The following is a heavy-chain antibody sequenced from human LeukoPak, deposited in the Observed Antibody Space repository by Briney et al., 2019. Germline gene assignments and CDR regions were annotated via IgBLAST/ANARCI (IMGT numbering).Heavy chain of an antibody. D-gene: IGHD4-17*01. J-gene: IGHJ4*02. CDR2: IYYSGST. CDR3: TKDGLATVDYGGRKRATYYFDY. V-gene: IGHV4-39*07. CDR1: GGSISSSSYY. Sequence: SETLSLTCTVSGGSISSSSYYWGWIRQPPGKGLEWIGSIYYSGSTYYNPSLKSRVTISVDTSKNQFSLKLSSVTAADTAVYYCTKDGLATVDYGGRKRATYYFDYWGQGTLVTVSS.